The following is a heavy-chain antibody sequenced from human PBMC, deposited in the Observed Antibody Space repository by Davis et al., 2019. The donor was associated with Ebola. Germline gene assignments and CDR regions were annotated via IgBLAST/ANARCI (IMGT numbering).Heavy chain of an antibody. CDR3: AREECGGGSCYSEL. J-gene: IGHJ4*02. CDR2: IHYTGRT. V-gene: IGHV4-59*01. D-gene: IGHD2-15*01. Sequence: PSETLSLTCTVSGGSISSYYWTWIRQPPGKGLEWIGYIHYTGRTNYNPSLKSRVTMSLDTSNDQIFLKLSSVTAADTAIYYCAREECGGGSCYSELWGQGTLVTVSS. CDR1: GGSISSYY.